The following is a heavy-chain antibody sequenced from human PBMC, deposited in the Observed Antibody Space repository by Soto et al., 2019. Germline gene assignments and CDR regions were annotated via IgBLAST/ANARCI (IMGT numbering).Heavy chain of an antibody. V-gene: IGHV1-46*01. J-gene: IGHJ1*01. Sequence: QVQLVQSGAEVKKPGASVKVSCKASGYIFTAYSMHWVRQAPGQGLEWMGVVNPSGGSTNYAQKFQDRNTMTRDTSTSTVYMDLSSLTSEDTAVYYCAREENCSDGICYSEYFQRWGQGTLVTVSS. CDR1: GYIFTAYS. CDR3: AREENCSDGICYSEYFQR. CDR2: VNPSGGST. D-gene: IGHD2-15*01.